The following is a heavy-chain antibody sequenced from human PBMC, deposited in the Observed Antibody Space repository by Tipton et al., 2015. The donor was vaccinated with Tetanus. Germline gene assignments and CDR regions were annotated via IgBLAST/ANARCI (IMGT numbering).Heavy chain of an antibody. V-gene: IGHV3-11*01. CDR3: ARPSDKLRYYGMDV. CDR2: ITNTGSSA. J-gene: IGHJ6*02. Sequence: SRRLSCAPSGFTFNDYYMGWFRQAPGKGLEWVSYITNTGSSAFYADSVKGRFTISRDNAQQSLFLQMNNLGAEDTAVYYCARPSDKLRYYGMDVWGQGTTVTVSS. CDR1: GFTFNDYY. D-gene: IGHD6-6*01.